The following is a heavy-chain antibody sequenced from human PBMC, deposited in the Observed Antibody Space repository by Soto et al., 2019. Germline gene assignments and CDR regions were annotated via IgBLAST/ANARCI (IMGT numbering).Heavy chain of an antibody. D-gene: IGHD3-10*01. V-gene: IGHV3-15*01. Sequence: PGGSLRLSCAASGFTFSNAWMSWVRQAPGKGLEWVGRIKSKTDGGTTDYAAPVKGRFTISRDDSKNTLYLQMNSLKTEDTAVYYCTTDAGPKIYYGSLGPNDYGMDVWGQGTTVTVSS. CDR1: GFTFSNAW. CDR2: IKSKTDGGTT. CDR3: TTDAGPKIYYGSLGPNDYGMDV. J-gene: IGHJ6*02.